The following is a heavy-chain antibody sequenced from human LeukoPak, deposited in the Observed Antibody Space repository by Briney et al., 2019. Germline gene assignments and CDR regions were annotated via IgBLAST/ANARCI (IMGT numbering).Heavy chain of an antibody. Sequence: PSETLSLTRTVSGGSISSYYWSWIRQPPGKGLEWIGYIYYSGSTNYNPSLKSRVTISVDTSKNQFSLKLSSVTAADTAVYYCARVNSTGWYRGAWGQGTLVTVAS. CDR2: IYYSGST. CDR3: ARVNSTGWYRGA. V-gene: IGHV4-59*12. CDR1: GGSISSYY. D-gene: IGHD6-19*01. J-gene: IGHJ5*02.